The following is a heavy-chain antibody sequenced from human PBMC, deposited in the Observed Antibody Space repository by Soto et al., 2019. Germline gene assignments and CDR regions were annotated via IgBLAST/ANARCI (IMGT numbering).Heavy chain of an antibody. CDR2: ISYDGSNK. CDR1: GFTFSSYG. V-gene: IGHV3-30*18. D-gene: IGHD6-19*01. Sequence: QVQLVESGGGVVQPGRSLRLSCAASGFTFSSYGMHWVRQAPGKGLEWVAVISYDGSNKYYADSVKGRFTISRDTSKNTLYLQMNSLRAEDTAVYYCANFRAQIAVAGTSVWGQGTLVTVFS. J-gene: IGHJ4*02. CDR3: ANFRAQIAVAGTSV.